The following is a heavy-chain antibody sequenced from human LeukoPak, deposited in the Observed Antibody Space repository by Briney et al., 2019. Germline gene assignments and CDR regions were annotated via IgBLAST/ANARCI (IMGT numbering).Heavy chain of an antibody. CDR1: GGSFSGYY. V-gene: IGHV4-34*01. J-gene: IGHJ4*02. CDR2: INHSGST. Sequence: SETLSLTCAVYGGSFSGYYWNWIRQPPGKGLEWIGEINHSGSTNYNPSLKSRVTISVDTSKNQFSLNLSSVTAADTAVYYCARGSDDYVWGSYRHFYYFDYWGQGTLATVSS. CDR3: ARGSDDYVWGSYRHFYYFDY. D-gene: IGHD3-16*02.